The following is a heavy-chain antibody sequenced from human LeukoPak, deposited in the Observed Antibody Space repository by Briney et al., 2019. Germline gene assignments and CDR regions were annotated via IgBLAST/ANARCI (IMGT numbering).Heavy chain of an antibody. V-gene: IGHV3-48*03. Sequence: GGSLRLSCAASGFIFSSYEMNWVRQAPGKGLEWVSYISNSGSTIYYADSVKGRFTISRDNAKNALFLQMNSLRAEDTAVYYCARGGYSNANKFYYYGMDVWGQGTTVTV. CDR1: GFIFSSYE. CDR2: ISNSGSTI. J-gene: IGHJ6*02. D-gene: IGHD4-11*01. CDR3: ARGGYSNANKFYYYGMDV.